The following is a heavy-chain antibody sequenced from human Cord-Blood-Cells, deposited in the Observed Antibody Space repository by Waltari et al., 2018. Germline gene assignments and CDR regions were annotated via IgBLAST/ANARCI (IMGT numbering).Heavy chain of an antibody. CDR1: GGSISSYY. CDR3: ARDRNSGYEYYFDY. V-gene: IGHV4-4*07. CDR2: IYTIGGT. D-gene: IGHD5-12*01. J-gene: IGHJ4*02. Sequence: QVQLQESGPGLVKPSETLSLTCTVSGGSISSYYWSWIRQPAGKGLEWIGRIYTIGGTNYNPSLKSRVTMSVDTSKNQFSLKLSSVTAADTAVYYCARDRNSGYEYYFDYWGQGTLVTVSS.